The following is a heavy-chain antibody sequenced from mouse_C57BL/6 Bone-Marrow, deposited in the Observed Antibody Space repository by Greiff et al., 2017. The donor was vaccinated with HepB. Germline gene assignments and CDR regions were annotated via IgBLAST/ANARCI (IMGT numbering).Heavy chain of an antibody. J-gene: IGHJ3*01. Sequence: QVQLQQSGAELARPGASVKLSCKASGYTFTSYGISWVKQRTGQGLEWIGEIYPRSGNTYYNEKFKGKATLTADKSSSTAYMELRSLTSEDSAVYFCARGMITRNVWFAYWGQGTLVTVSA. CDR1: GYTFTSYG. D-gene: IGHD2-4*01. CDR2: IYPRSGNT. V-gene: IGHV1-81*01. CDR3: ARGMITRNVWFAY.